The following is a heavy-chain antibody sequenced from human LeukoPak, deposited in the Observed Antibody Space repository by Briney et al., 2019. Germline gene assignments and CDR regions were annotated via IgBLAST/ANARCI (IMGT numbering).Heavy chain of an antibody. J-gene: IGHJ5*02. V-gene: IGHV1-18*01. Sequence: ASVKVSCKASGYTFTSYGISWVRQAPGQGLEGMGWISAYNGNTNYAQKLQGRVTMTTDTSTSTAYMELRSLRSDDTAVYYCARPIVVVPAAIGNWFDPWGQGTLVTVSS. CDR1: GYTFTSYG. D-gene: IGHD2-2*02. CDR3: ARPIVVVPAAIGNWFDP. CDR2: ISAYNGNT.